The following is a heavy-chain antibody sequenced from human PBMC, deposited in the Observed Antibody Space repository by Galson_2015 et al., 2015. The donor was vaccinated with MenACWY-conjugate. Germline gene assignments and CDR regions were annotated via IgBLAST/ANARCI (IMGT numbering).Heavy chain of an antibody. D-gene: IGHD6-19*01. CDR1: GYTFTSYY. Sequence: SVKVSCKASGYTFTSYYMHWVRQAPGQGLEWMGIINPSGGSTRYAQKFQGRVTMTRDTSTSTVYMELSSLRSEDTAVYYCARDRRSRGYSGYSPGIAVAGTTSWFDPWGQGTLVTVSS. CDR3: ARDRRSRGYSGYSPGIAVAGTTSWFDP. J-gene: IGHJ5*02. V-gene: IGHV1-46*01. CDR2: INPSGGST.